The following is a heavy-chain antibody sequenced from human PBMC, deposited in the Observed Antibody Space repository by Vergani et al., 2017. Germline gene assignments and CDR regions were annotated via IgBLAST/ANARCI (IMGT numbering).Heavy chain of an antibody. J-gene: IGHJ4*02. CDR2: IKNTGDST. Sequence: EVQLLQSEGAVVQPGGSLRLSCVAFGFTFSSHAMSWVRQGHGQGLEWVSSIKNTGDSTHYADSVKVRLTISRDHSKNTLCLQXNSLGIEDTAIYYCRRGSDNYNWGQGTLVTVSS. D-gene: IGHD5-24*01. CDR3: RRGSDNYN. CDR1: GFTFSSHA. V-gene: IGHV3-23*01.